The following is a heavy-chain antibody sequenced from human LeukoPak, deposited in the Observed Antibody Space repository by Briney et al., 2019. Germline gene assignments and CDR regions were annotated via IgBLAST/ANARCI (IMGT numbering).Heavy chain of an antibody. CDR3: ARSYYDFWSGYLGGAEYFQH. CDR2: IYYSGST. V-gene: IGHV4-39*01. D-gene: IGHD3-3*01. CDR1: GGSISSSSYY. Sequence: ASETLSLTCTVSGGSISSSSYYWGWIRQPPGKGLEWIGSIYYSGSTYYNPSLKSRVTISVDTSTNQFSLKLSSVTAADTAVYYCARSYYDFWSGYLGGAEYFQHWGQGTLVTVSS. J-gene: IGHJ1*01.